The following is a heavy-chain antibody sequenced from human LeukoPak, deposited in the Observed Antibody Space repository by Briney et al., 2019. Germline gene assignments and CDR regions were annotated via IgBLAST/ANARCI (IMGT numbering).Heavy chain of an antibody. Sequence: GGSLRLSCAASGLTFSIHWMNWVRQAPGKGLEWVSTISGSGSGSSTYYADSVKGRFTISRDNSKNTLYLQMNSLRAEDTAVYYCAKEAALGGYYDSSGYCPDYFDYWGQGTLVTVSS. J-gene: IGHJ4*02. CDR1: GLTFSIHW. V-gene: IGHV3-23*01. CDR3: AKEAALGGYYDSSGYCPDYFDY. D-gene: IGHD3-22*01. CDR2: ISGSGSGSST.